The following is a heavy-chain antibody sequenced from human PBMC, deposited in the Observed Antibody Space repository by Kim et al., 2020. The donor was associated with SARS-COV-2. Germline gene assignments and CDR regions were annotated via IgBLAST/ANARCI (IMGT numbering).Heavy chain of an antibody. J-gene: IGHJ4*02. D-gene: IGHD6-19*01. CDR3: ATGPSGWYDY. Sequence: ASVKVSCRASGYTFTSYDINWVRHATGQGLEWMGWENPYSDNTGYAQKFQGRIMMTRNTAMNTAYRELSSRRSEDTAVYYCATGPSGWYDYWGQGTLVTVPS. V-gene: IGHV1-8*01. CDR2: ENPYSDNT. CDR1: GYTFTSYD.